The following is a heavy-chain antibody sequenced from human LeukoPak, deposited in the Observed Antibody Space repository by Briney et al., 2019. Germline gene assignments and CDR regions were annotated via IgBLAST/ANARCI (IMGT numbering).Heavy chain of an antibody. V-gene: IGHV3-30*18. CDR2: ISYDGSNK. J-gene: IGHJ4*02. CDR1: GFTFSSYG. D-gene: IGHD6-13*01. CDR3: AKDAAAQTLWIDY. Sequence: GGSLRLSCAASGFTFSSYGMHWVRQAPGKGLEWVAVISYDGSNKYYADSVKGRLTISRDNSKNTLYLQMNSLRAEDTAVYYCAKDAAAQTLWIDYWGQGTLVTVSS.